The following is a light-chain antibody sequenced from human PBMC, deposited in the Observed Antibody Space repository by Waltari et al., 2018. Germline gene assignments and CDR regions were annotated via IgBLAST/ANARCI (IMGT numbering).Light chain of an antibody. V-gene: IGLV3-10*01. CDR3: YSSDSTGLRV. CDR1: ALPRQY. CDR2: EDT. J-gene: IGLJ1*01. Sequence: YELTQTPSVSVSPGQPATIPCSGPALPRQYAYWFQQKSGQAPRLVIYEDTKRPSGIPERFSGSSSGTVATLTITGAQVDDEADYYCYSSDSTGLRVFGGGTTVVVL.